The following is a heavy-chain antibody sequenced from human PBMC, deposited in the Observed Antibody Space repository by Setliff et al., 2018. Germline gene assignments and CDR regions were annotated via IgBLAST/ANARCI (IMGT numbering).Heavy chain of an antibody. Sequence: AGESLKISCKGSGYSFTNYWIGWVRQMPGKGLEWMGIIYPGDSDTRYSPSFQGQVTISADKSISTAYLRWSSLKASDTAMYYCARPGYCSSTSCSGAFDIWGQGTMVTVSS. D-gene: IGHD2-2*01. CDR2: IYPGDSDT. CDR3: ARPGYCSSTSCSGAFDI. CDR1: GYSFTNYW. V-gene: IGHV5-51*01. J-gene: IGHJ3*02.